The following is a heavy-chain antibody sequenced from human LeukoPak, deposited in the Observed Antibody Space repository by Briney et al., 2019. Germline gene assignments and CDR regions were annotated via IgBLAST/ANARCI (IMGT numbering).Heavy chain of an antibody. J-gene: IGHJ6*02. CDR3: ARDLRYSYGYYGMDV. CDR1: GFTFSSYS. V-gene: IGHV3-21*01. Sequence: GGSLRLSCAASGFTFSSYSMNWVRQAPGKGLEWVSSISSSSSYIYYADSVKGRFTISRDNAKNSLYLQMNSLRAEDTAVYYCARDLRYSYGYYGMDVWGQGTTVTVSS. CDR2: ISSSSSYI. D-gene: IGHD5-18*01.